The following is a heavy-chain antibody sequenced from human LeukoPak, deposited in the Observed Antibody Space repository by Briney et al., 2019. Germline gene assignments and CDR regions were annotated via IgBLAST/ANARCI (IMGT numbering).Heavy chain of an antibody. Sequence: PGGSLRLSCAASGFTFSSYGMHWVRQAPGKGLEWVAVIWYDGSNKYYADSVKGRFTISRDNSKNTLYLQMNSLRAEDTAVYYCARDRPTRWRLNYYYYYSMDVWGQGTTVTVSS. D-gene: IGHD2-21*02. CDR3: ARDRPTRWRLNYYYYYSMDV. V-gene: IGHV3-33*01. J-gene: IGHJ6*02. CDR1: GFTFSSYG. CDR2: IWYDGSNK.